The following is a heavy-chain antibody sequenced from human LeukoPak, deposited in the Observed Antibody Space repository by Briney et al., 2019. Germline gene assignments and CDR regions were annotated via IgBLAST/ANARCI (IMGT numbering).Heavy chain of an antibody. CDR1: GFTFSSYG. J-gene: IGHJ4*02. CDR2: IWYDGSNK. D-gene: IGHD2-15*01. Sequence: PGRSLRLSCAASGFTFSSYGMHWVRQAPGKGLEWVAVIWYDGSNKYYADSVKGRFTISRDNSKNTLYLQMNSLRAEDTAVYYCARENGGGYFDYWGQGTLVTVSS. CDR3: ARENGGGYFDY. V-gene: IGHV3-33*01.